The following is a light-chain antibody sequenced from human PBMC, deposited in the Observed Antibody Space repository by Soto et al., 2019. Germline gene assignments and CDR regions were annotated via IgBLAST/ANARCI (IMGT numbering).Light chain of an antibody. CDR1: QTVGSN. Sequence: EVVLSLSLDTLSVCPGERATLSCSASQTVGSNLAWYQQKPGQAPRLLIYGASTRASDTPARFSGSGSVTEFALTISSLQSEDFAVYYCQEYNNWPITFGQGTRLEI. CDR3: QEYNNWPIT. CDR2: GAS. J-gene: IGKJ5*01. V-gene: IGKV3D-15*01.